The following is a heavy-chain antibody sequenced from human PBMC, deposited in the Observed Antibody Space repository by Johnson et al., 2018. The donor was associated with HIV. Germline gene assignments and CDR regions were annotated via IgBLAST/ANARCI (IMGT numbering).Heavy chain of an antibody. D-gene: IGHD6-13*01. CDR3: ARDSPQLVGDAFDI. V-gene: IGHV3-30-3*01. J-gene: IGHJ3*02. CDR1: GFTFSSYA. Sequence: QVQLVESGGGVVQPGESLRLSCAASGFTFSSYAMHWVRQAPGKGLEWVAVISYDGSNKYYADSVKGRFTISRDNSKNTLYLQMNSLRAEDTAVYYCARDSPQLVGDAFDIWGQGTMVTVSS. CDR2: ISYDGSNK.